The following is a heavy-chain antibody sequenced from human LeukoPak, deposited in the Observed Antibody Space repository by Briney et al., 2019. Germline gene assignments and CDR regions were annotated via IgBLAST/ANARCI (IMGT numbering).Heavy chain of an antibody. Sequence: TGGSLRLSCAASGFTVSSNYMRWVRQPPGKGLEWVSVIYSGGSTYYADSVKGRFTISRDNSKNTLYLQMNSLRAEDTAVYYCARARSYYDSSGYYWGSIYYFDYWGQGTLVTVSS. V-gene: IGHV3-66*01. CDR2: IYSGGST. CDR3: ARARSYYDSSGYYWGSIYYFDY. J-gene: IGHJ4*02. D-gene: IGHD3-22*01. CDR1: GFTVSSNY.